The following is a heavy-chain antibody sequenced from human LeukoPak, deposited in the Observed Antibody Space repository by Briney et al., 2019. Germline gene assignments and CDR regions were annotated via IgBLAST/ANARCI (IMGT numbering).Heavy chain of an antibody. D-gene: IGHD3-10*01. CDR2: IRYDGSNK. Sequence: GGSLRLSCAASGFTFSSYGMHWVRQAPGKGLEWVAFIRYDGSNKYYADSVKGRFTISRDNSKNTLYLQMNSLRAEDTAVYYCAKDLSITMVRGVQTWGQGTLVTVSS. CDR3: AKDLSITMVRGVQT. V-gene: IGHV3-30*02. J-gene: IGHJ5*02. CDR1: GFTFSSYG.